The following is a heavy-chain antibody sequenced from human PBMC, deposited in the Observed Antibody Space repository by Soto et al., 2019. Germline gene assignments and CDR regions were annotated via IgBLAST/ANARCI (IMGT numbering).Heavy chain of an antibody. CDR3: ARAVDTAMVKN. CDR2: IYYSGST. Sequence: SETLSLTCTVSGGSISSYYWSWIRQPPGKGLEWIGYIYYSGSTNYNPSLKSRVTISVDTSKNQFSLKLSSVTAADTAVYYCARAVDTAMVKNWGQGTLVTVSS. V-gene: IGHV4-59*01. CDR1: GGSISSYY. J-gene: IGHJ4*02. D-gene: IGHD5-18*01.